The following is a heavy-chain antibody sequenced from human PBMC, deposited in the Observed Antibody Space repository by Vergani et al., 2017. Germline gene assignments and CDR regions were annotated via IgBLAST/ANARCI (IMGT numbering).Heavy chain of an antibody. CDR1: EFTFSDVW. D-gene: IGHD2-21*01. Sequence: EVRLLESGGDLLQPGGSLRLSCAASEFTFSDVWMSWVRQAPGKGLEWVARIKSNADGGSADYAASVKGRFIISRDDSKNFLYLQMNSLKIEDTALYFCTAEKXVAFYYSYYHMDVWGKGTTVTVSS. V-gene: IGHV3-15*01. J-gene: IGHJ6*03. CDR2: IKSNADGGSA. CDR3: TAEKXVAFYYSYYHMDV.